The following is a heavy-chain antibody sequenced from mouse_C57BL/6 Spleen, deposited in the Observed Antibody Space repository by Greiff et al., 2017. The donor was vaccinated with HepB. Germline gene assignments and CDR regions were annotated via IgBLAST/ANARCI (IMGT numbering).Heavy chain of an antibody. CDR3: ARHEGDFFDY. V-gene: IGHV5-12*01. J-gene: IGHJ2*01. CDR1: GFTFSDYY. CDR2: ISNGGGST. Sequence: VQRVESGGGLVQPGGSLKLSCAASGFTFSDYYMYWVRQTPEKRLEWVAYISNGGGSTYYPDTVKGRFTISRDNAKNTLYLQMSRLKSEDTAMYYCARHEGDFFDYWGQGTTLTVSS.